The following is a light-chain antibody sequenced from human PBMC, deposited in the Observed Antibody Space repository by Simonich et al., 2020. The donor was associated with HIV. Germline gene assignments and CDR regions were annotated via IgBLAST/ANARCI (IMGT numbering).Light chain of an antibody. V-gene: IGKV3-15*01. CDR2: GAS. Sequence: EIVMTQSPATLSVSPGERATLSCRASQSVSSNLAWYQQKPGQAPRLLIYGASTRATGIPVRFSGSGSGTDFTLTISSLEPEDFAVYYCQYSSTFGQGTEVEIK. CDR1: QSVSSN. J-gene: IGKJ1*01. CDR3: QYSST.